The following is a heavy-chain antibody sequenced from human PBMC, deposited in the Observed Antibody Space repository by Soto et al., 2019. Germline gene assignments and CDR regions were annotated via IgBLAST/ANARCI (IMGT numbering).Heavy chain of an antibody. J-gene: IGHJ4*02. CDR1: GYTFTSYG. Sequence: QVQLVQSGAEVKKPGASVKVSCKASGYTFTSYGISWVRQAPGQGLEWMGWISAYNGNTNYAQKLQCRVTMTADTSTSTAYMELRSLRSDDTAVYYCARVDHRDPANHQGYWGQGTLVTVSS. CDR2: ISAYNGNT. CDR3: ARVDHRDPANHQGY. V-gene: IGHV1-18*01.